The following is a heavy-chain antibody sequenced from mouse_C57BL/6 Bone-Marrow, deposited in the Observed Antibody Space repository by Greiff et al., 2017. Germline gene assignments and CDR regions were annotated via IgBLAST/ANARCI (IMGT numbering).Heavy chain of an antibody. CDR1: GFTFSSYA. CDR3: ARGSAGIYYDYDEDWYFDV. V-gene: IGHV5-4*01. Sequence: EVQRVESGGGLVKPGGSLKLSCAASGFTFSSYAMSWVRQTPEKRLEWVATISDGGSYTYYPDNVKGRFTISRDNAKNNLYLQMSHLKSEDTAMYYCARGSAGIYYDYDEDWYFDVWGTGTTVTVSS. CDR2: ISDGGSYT. J-gene: IGHJ1*03. D-gene: IGHD2-4*01.